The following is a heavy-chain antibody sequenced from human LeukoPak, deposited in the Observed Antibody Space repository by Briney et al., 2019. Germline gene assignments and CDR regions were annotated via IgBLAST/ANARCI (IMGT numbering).Heavy chain of an antibody. D-gene: IGHD3-3*02. J-gene: IGHJ4*02. V-gene: IGHV1-18*01. Sequence: ASVKVSCKASGYTFTSYGISWVRQAPGQGLEWMGWISAYNGNTNYAQKLQGRVTMTTDTSTSTAYMELSSLRSEDTAVYYCARGPVIYGAPRGDFDYWGQGTLVTVSS. CDR3: ARGPVIYGAPRGDFDY. CDR1: GYTFTSYG. CDR2: ISAYNGNT.